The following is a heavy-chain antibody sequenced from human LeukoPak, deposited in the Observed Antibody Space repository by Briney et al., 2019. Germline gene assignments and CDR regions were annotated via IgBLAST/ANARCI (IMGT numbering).Heavy chain of an antibody. Sequence: SETLSLTCAVSGGSISSGGYSWSWIRQPPGKGLEWIGYIYHSGSTYYNPSLKSRVTISVDTSKNQFSLKLSSVTAADTAVYYCARYTSSWRNFDYWGLGTLVTVSS. CDR3: ARYTSSWRNFDY. CDR1: GGSISSGGYS. V-gene: IGHV4-30-2*01. J-gene: IGHJ4*02. D-gene: IGHD6-13*01. CDR2: IYHSGST.